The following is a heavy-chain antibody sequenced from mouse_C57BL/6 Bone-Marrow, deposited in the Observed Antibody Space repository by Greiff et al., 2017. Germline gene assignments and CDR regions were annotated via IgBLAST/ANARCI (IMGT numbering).Heavy chain of an antibody. D-gene: IGHD2-3*01. V-gene: IGHV1-39*01. CDR3: ARSRDGYYVWYFDV. CDR2: LNPNYGTT. CDR1: GYSFTDYN. Sequence: VQLQQSGPELVKPGASVKISCKASGYSFTDYNMNWVKQRNGKSLEWIGVLNPNYGTTSYNQKFKGKATLTVDQSSSTAYMPLNSLTSEDSAVYYCARSRDGYYVWYFDVWGTGTTVTVSS. J-gene: IGHJ1*03.